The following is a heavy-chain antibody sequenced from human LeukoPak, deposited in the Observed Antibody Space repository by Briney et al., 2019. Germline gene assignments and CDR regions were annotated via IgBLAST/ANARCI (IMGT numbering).Heavy chain of an antibody. CDR3: GSYSPGFDY. CDR1: GFSFSSYA. D-gene: IGHD3-10*01. J-gene: IGHJ4*02. Sequence: GSLRLSCAASGFSFSSYAMKWVGQAPGQGLEWVSAISGSGGSTYYADSVKGRFTISRGNSKNTLYLQMNSLRAEDTAVYGSGSYSPGFDYWGQGTLVTVSS. CDR2: ISGSGGST. V-gene: IGHV3-23*01.